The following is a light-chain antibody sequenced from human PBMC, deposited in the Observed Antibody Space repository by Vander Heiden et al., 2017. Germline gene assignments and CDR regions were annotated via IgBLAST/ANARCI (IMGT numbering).Light chain of an antibody. Sequence: DIHMTQSPSPLSASVGDRVTITCRASQSISSWLAWYQQKPGKAPKLLIYKASSVESAVPSRFSGSGSGTEFTLTISSLQPDDFATYYCQQYDSYPRTFGQGTKVEIK. J-gene: IGKJ1*01. CDR2: KAS. CDR1: QSISSW. V-gene: IGKV1-5*03. CDR3: QQYDSYPRT.